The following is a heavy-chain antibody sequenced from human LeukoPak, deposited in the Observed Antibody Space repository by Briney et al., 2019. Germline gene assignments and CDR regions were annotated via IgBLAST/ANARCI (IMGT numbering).Heavy chain of an antibody. CDR1: GFSFSSNW. V-gene: IGHV3-7*01. CDR2: IKRDGSQK. Sequence: GGSLRLSCAAPGFSFSSNWMGWVRQAPGKGLEWVAHIKRDGSQKYYLDSVKGRFTISRDNAKNSLYLQMNSLRVEDTAVFYCARLGLEVGGPNWFDPWGQGTLVTVSS. J-gene: IGHJ5*02. D-gene: IGHD1-1*01. CDR3: ARLGLEVGGPNWFDP.